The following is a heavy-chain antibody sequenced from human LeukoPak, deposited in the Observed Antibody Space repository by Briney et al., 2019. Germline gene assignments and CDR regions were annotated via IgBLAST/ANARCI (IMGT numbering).Heavy chain of an antibody. CDR3: ARDRRSSSSEFDFDY. J-gene: IGHJ4*02. D-gene: IGHD6-6*01. V-gene: IGHV4-59*01. Sequence: SETLSLTCTVSGGSISGYYWSWIRQPPGKGLEWRGYIYYIGSTNYNPSLKSRVTTSVDTSRNQFSLNLGSVTAADTAVYYCARDRRSSSSEFDFDYWGQGTLVTVSS. CDR1: GGSISGYY. CDR2: IYYIGST.